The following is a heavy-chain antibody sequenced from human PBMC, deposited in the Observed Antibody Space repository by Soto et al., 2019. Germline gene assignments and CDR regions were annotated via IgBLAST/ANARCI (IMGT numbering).Heavy chain of an antibody. D-gene: IGHD4-17*01. CDR2: ISGSGGST. Sequence: GGALRLSCAASGLTFSSYAMSWVRQAPGKGLEWVSSISGSGGSTYYADSVKGRFTISRDNSKNTLHLQMSSLRAEDTAVYYCATHHGDYAEFDYCGQGTMVAVYS. CDR1: GLTFSSYA. V-gene: IGHV3-23*01. CDR3: ATHHGDYAEFDY. J-gene: IGHJ4*02.